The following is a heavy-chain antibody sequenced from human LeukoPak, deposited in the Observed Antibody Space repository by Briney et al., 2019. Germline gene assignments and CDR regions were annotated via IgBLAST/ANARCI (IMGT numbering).Heavy chain of an antibody. CDR2: IWYDGSNE. D-gene: IGHD6-6*01. Sequence: RAGGSLRLSCAASGFTFSSYGMHWVRQAPGKGLEWVAVIWYDGSNEYYADSVKGRFTISRDNSKNTLYLQMNSLRAEDTAVYYCARAPLPYSSSDLDYWGQGTLVTVSS. CDR1: GFTFSSYG. J-gene: IGHJ4*02. CDR3: ARAPLPYSSSDLDY. V-gene: IGHV3-33*01.